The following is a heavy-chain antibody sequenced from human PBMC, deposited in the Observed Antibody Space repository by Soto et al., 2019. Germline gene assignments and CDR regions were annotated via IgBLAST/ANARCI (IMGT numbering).Heavy chain of an antibody. CDR3: ARGGAVADYYYYGMDV. CDR1: GYTFTSYG. J-gene: IGHJ6*02. CDR2: ISAYNGNT. Sequence: ASEKVSCKASGYTFTSYGISWVRQAPGQGLEWMGWISAYNGNTNYAQKLQGRVTMTTDTSTSTAYMELRSLRSDDTAVYYCARGGAVADYYYYGMDVWGQGTTVTVSS. V-gene: IGHV1-18*04. D-gene: IGHD6-19*01.